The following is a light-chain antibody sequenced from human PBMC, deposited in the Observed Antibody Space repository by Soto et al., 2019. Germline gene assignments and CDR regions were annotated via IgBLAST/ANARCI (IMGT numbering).Light chain of an antibody. Sequence: EIVVTQSPATLSASPRERVTLSCRASQFVSRRLAWYQQRLGQVPRLLIYDTSTRAPGISARFSGSGSGTEFTLTISSLQSEDFAVYYCQEYIHWPPGMFGPGTTVDIK. J-gene: IGKJ1*01. CDR3: QEYIHWPPGM. CDR1: QFVSRR. CDR2: DTS. V-gene: IGKV3-15*01.